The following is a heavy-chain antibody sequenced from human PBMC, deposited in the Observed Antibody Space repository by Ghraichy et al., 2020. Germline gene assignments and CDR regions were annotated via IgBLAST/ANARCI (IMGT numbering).Heavy chain of an antibody. CDR2: ISSNGGST. D-gene: IGHD3-22*01. J-gene: IGHJ4*02. CDR3: VSEIKGGTHYYDSSGYYPDY. V-gene: IGHV3-64D*06. CDR1: GFTFSSYA. Sequence: GGSLRLSCSASGFTFSSYAMHWVRQAPGKGLEYVSAISSNGGSTYYADSVKGRFTISRDNSKNMLYLQISSLRAEDSAVYYCVSEIKGGTHYYDSSGYYPDYWGQGTLVTVSS.